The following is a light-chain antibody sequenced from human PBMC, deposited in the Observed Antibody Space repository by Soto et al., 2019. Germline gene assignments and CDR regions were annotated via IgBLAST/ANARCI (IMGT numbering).Light chain of an antibody. CDR1: QTISMS. CDR3: QQSHSLPRT. V-gene: IGKV1-39*01. J-gene: IGKJ1*01. CDR2: AAS. Sequence: DIQMTQSPSSLSASVGDRVAITCRASQTISMSLNWYQQQPGKAPKLLIYAASSLQSGVPSRFSGSGSGTDFTLTISSLQPEDFVTYYCQQSHSLPRTFGQGTRVEIK.